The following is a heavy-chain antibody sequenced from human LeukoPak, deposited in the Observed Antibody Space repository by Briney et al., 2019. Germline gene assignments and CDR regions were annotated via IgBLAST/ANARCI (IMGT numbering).Heavy chain of an antibody. V-gene: IGHV4-59*01. CDR2: IYYSGYT. Sequence: SETLSLTCTVSGGSISSYYWSWIRQPPGKGLKWIGNIYYSGYTTYSPSLRSRVTISVDTSKNQFSLKLSSVTAADTAVYYCARETSQKGAHFMDVWGKGTTVTISS. CDR3: ARETSQKGAHFMDV. J-gene: IGHJ6*03. D-gene: IGHD3-16*01. CDR1: GGSISSYY.